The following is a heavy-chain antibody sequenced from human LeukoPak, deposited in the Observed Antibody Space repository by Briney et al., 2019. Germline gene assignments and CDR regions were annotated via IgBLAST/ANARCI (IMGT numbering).Heavy chain of an antibody. J-gene: IGHJ4*02. Sequence: GRSLRLSCAASGFSFSRYGMHWVRQAPGKGLEWVAVIWYDGSNEDYADSVKGRFTISRDNSKNTLYLQMNSLRAEDTVLYYCARDGGSGSYYFDYWGQGTLVTVSS. CDR2: IWYDGSNE. D-gene: IGHD3-10*01. CDR3: ARDGGSGSYYFDY. V-gene: IGHV3-33*01. CDR1: GFSFSRYG.